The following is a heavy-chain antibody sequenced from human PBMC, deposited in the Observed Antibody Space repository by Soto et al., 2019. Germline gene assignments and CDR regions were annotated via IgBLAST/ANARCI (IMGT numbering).Heavy chain of an antibody. Sequence: QVQLVQSGAEVKKPGSSVKVSCKASGGTFSSYTISWVRQAPGQGLEWMGRIIPILGIANYAQKFQGRVTITADKSTTTAYMERSSLRSEDTGVYYCANPPGVLWFGGFWGKWTTVTVSS. V-gene: IGHV1-69*02. CDR3: ANPPGVLWFGGF. CDR1: GGTFSSYT. CDR2: IIPILGIA. J-gene: IGHJ6*04. D-gene: IGHD3-10*01.